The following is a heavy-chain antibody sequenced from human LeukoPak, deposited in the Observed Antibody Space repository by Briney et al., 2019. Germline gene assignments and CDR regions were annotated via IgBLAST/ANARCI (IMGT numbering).Heavy chain of an antibody. V-gene: IGHV3-30*04. D-gene: IGHD3-3*01. CDR2: ISYDGSNK. J-gene: IGHJ3*02. CDR1: GFTFSSYA. CDR3: ARPIYDFWSGYNNAFDI. Sequence: GGSLRLSCAASGFTFSSYAMHWVRQAPGKGLEWVAVISYDGSNKYYADSVKGRFTISRDNSKNTLYLQMNSLRAEDTAVYYCARPIYDFWSGYNNAFDIWGQGTMVTVSS.